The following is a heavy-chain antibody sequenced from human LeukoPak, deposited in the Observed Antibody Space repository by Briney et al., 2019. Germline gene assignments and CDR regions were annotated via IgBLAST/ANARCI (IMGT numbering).Heavy chain of an antibody. Sequence: PGGSLRLSCAASGFTFSSYAMHWVRQAPGKGLEWVAVIWYDGSNKYYADSVKGRFTISRDNSKNTLYLQMNSLRAEDAAVYYCARDRYDSSGLDWGQGTLVTVSS. D-gene: IGHD3-22*01. CDR1: GFTFSSYA. J-gene: IGHJ4*02. V-gene: IGHV3-33*08. CDR2: IWYDGSNK. CDR3: ARDRYDSSGLD.